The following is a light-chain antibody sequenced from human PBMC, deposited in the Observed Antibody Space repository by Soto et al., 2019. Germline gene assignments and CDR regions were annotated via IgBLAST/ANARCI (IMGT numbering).Light chain of an antibody. CDR2: GNK. CDR3: QSYDSSLSVSYV. Sequence: QSVLTQPPSVSGAPGQRVTISCTGSSSNIGAGYDVHWYQQRPGTAPKLLIYGNKNRPSGVPDRFSGSKSGPSASLAITGLQAEDEADYYCQSYDSSLSVSYVFGTGTKLTVL. V-gene: IGLV1-40*01. CDR1: SSNIGAGYD. J-gene: IGLJ1*01.